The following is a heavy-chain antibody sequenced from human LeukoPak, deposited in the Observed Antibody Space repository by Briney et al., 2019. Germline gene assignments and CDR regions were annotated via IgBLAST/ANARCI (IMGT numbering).Heavy chain of an antibody. D-gene: IGHD6-19*01. CDR2: IYHSGNT. J-gene: IGHJ4*02. V-gene: IGHV4-38-2*02. CDR1: GYSISSGHY. CDR3: ARVGAGYYFDY. Sequence: PSETLSLTCSVSGYSISSGHYWAWIWQPPGKGLEWIGSIYHSGNTYYKPSLKSRVTISVDTSKNQFSLKLRSVTAADTAVYYCARVGAGYYFDYWGQGTLVAVSS.